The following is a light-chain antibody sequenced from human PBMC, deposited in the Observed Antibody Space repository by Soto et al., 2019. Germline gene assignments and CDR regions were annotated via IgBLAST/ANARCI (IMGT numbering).Light chain of an antibody. J-gene: IGKJ4*01. Sequence: DIQMTQSPSAVSASVGDRVTITCQASQGISNYLAWFQQKPGKVPKSLIYAASSLQSGVPSRFSGSGSGTEFNLTISRLQTEDFATYEGLRHNDYTLTFGGGTKVDIK. CDR3: LRHNDYTLT. V-gene: IGKV1-17*03. CDR2: AAS. CDR1: QGISNY.